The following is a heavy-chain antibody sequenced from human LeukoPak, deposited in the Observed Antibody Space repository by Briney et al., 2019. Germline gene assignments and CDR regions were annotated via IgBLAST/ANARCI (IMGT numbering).Heavy chain of an antibody. CDR2: IYQSGST. V-gene: IGHV4-59*12. Sequence: SETLSLTCTVSGGSISNYYWSWIRQPPGKGLEWIGYIYQSGSTDYNPSLKSRVTISVDTSKNQFSLKLSSVTAADTAVYYCARVPTTGIAAAGWFDPWGQGTLVTVSS. CDR1: GGSISNYY. D-gene: IGHD6-13*01. CDR3: ARVPTTGIAAAGWFDP. J-gene: IGHJ5*02.